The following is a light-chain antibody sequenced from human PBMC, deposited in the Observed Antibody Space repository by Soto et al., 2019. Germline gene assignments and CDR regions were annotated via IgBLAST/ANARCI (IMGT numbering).Light chain of an antibody. CDR3: QSYDSSLSGYV. CDR2: GNS. Sequence: QSVLTPPPSVSGAPGQRVTISCTGSNSNIGANYDVHWYQQFPGTAPKLLIYGNSNRPSGVSDRFSGSKSGTSASLAITGLQAEDEADYYCQSYDSSLSGYVFGSGTKLTVL. J-gene: IGLJ1*01. CDR1: NSNIGANYD. V-gene: IGLV1-40*01.